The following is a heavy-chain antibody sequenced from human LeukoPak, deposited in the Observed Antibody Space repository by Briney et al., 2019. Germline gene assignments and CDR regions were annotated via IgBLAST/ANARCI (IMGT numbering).Heavy chain of an antibody. V-gene: IGHV1-18*01. CDR3: ARDMPSYYDSSGQEF. Sequence: GASVKVSCKACGYTFTSYGISWVRQAPGQGLEWMGWISAYNGNTNYAQKLQGRVTMTTDTSTSTAYMELRSLRSDDTAVYYCARDMPSYYDSSGQEFWGQGTLVTVSS. CDR1: GYTFTSYG. CDR2: ISAYNGNT. J-gene: IGHJ4*02. D-gene: IGHD3-22*01.